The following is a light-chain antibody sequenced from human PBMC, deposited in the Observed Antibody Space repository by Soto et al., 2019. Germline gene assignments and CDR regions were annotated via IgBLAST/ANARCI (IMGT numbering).Light chain of an antibody. Sequence: EIVLTQSPGPLSLSPGERATLSCRASQSVSSSYLAWYQQKPGQAPRLLIYGVSSRATGIPDMFTGSGAATDFTLTISRLEPEDVAVYYCQQYETFGQGTKVDIK. CDR2: GVS. CDR3: QQYET. CDR1: QSVSSSY. V-gene: IGKV3-20*01. J-gene: IGKJ1*01.